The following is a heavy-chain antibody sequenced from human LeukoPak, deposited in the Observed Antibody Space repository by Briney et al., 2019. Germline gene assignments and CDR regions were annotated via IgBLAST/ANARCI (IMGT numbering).Heavy chain of an antibody. V-gene: IGHV4-4*07. J-gene: IGHJ6*03. Sequence: PSETLSLTCTFSGGSNTSYYWSWIRQPAGKGREWIGRMYTSGSTNYNPSLKSRVTISVDTSKNQFSLKLSSVTAADTAVYYCARAGGGNWSGYYYYCYMDVWGKGTTVTVSS. CDR1: GGSNTSYY. CDR3: ARAGGGNWSGYYYYCYMDV. D-gene: IGHD3-3*01. CDR2: MYTSGST.